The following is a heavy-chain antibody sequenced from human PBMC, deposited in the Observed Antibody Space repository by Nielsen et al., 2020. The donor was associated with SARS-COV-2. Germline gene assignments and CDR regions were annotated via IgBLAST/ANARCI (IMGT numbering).Heavy chain of an antibody. CDR2: ISSSSSYI. V-gene: IGHV3-21*01. Sequence: GESLKIPCAASGFTFSSYSMNWVRQAPGEGLEWVSSISSSSSYIYYADSVKGRFTISRDNAKNSLYLQMNSLRAEDTAVYYCARQDHYGGNSGYWYFDLWGRGTLVTVSS. J-gene: IGHJ2*01. CDR1: GFTFSSYS. CDR3: ARQDHYGGNSGYWYFDL. D-gene: IGHD4-23*01.